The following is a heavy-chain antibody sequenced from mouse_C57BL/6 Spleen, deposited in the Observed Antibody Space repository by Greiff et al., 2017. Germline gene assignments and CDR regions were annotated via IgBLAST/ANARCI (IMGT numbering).Heavy chain of an antibody. Sequence: QVQLQQSGPELVKPGASVKISCKASGYAFSSSWMNWVKQRPGKGLEWIGRIYPGDGDTNYNGKFKGKATLTVDKSSSTAYMQLSSLTSEDSAVYYCARRGSLDYWGQGTTLTVSS. J-gene: IGHJ2*01. V-gene: IGHV1-82*01. CDR3: ARRGSLDY. CDR1: GYAFSSSW. D-gene: IGHD3-1*01. CDR2: IYPGDGDT.